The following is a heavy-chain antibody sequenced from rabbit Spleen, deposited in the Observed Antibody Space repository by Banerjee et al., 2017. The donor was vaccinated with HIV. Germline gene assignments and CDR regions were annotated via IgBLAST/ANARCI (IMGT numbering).Heavy chain of an antibody. CDR1: GVSFSDNSY. D-gene: IGHD1-1*01. Sequence: QSLEEAGGDLVKPGASLTLTCIASGVSFSDNSYMCWVRQAPGKGLEWIACIYVGDGSTYYASWAKGRFTSSKTSSTTVTLQMTSLTAADTATYFCARDTTNTGGDVFNLWGPGTLVTVS. CDR2: IYVGDGST. J-gene: IGHJ4*01. CDR3: ARDTTNTGGDVFNL. V-gene: IGHV1S40*01.